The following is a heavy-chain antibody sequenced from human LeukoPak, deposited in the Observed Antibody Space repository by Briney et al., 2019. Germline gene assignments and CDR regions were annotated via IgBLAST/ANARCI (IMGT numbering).Heavy chain of an antibody. CDR2: IKQDGSDM. D-gene: IGHD3-22*01. J-gene: IGHJ4*02. CDR3: ARDGDYYDSSGGFDY. Sequence: PGGSLRLSCAASGFTFSSYWMNWVRQAPGKGLEWVANIKQDGSDMYYVDSVKGRFTISRDNAKSSLYLQMDSLRVGDTAVYYCARDGDYYDSSGGFDYWGQGTLVTVSS. CDR1: GFTFSSYW. V-gene: IGHV3-7*01.